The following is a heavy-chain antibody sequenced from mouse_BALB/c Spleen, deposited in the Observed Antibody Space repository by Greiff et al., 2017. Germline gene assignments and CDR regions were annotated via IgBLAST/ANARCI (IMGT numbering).Heavy chain of an antibody. Sequence: QVQLKQSGPGLVQPSQSLSITCTVSGFSLTSYGVHWVRQSPGKGLEWLGVIWSGGSTDYNAAFISRLSISKDNSKSQVFFKMNSLQADDTAIYYCARKYGSSYGWFAYWGQGTLVTVSA. CDR1: GFSLTSYG. CDR2: IWSGGST. J-gene: IGHJ3*01. V-gene: IGHV2-4-1*01. CDR3: ARKYGSSYGWFAY. D-gene: IGHD1-1*01.